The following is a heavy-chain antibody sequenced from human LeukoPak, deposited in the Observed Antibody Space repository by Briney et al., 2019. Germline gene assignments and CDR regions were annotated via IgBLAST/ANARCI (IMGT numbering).Heavy chain of an antibody. Sequence: PGGSLRLSCAASGFTFSSYSMNWVRQAPGKGLEWVSSISTSSSYIYYADSVKGRFTISRDNAKNSLYLQMNSLRAEDTAVYYCARNRDGYSFDDAFDIWGQGTMVTVSS. CDR2: ISTSSSYI. CDR3: ARNRDGYSFDDAFDI. J-gene: IGHJ3*02. V-gene: IGHV3-21*01. CDR1: GFTFSSYS. D-gene: IGHD5-24*01.